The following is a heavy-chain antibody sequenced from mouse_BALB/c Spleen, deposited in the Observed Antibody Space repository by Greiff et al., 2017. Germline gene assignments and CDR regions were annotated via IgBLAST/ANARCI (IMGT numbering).Heavy chain of an antibody. J-gene: IGHJ3*01. CDR3: ARRSSSWFAY. CDR1: GYTFTDYN. Sequence: VQLKQSGPELVKPGASVKISCKASGYTFTDYNMHWVKQSHGKSLEWIGYIYPYNGGTGYNQKFKSKATLTVDNSSSTAYIELRSLTSEDSAVYYCARRSSSWFAYWGQGTLVTVSA. CDR2: IYPYNGGT. D-gene: IGHD1-1*01. V-gene: IGHV1S29*02.